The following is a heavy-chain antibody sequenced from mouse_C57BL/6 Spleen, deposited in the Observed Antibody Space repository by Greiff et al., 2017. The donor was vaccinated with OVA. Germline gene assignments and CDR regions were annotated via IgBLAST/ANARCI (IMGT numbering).Heavy chain of an antibody. CDR1: GFTFSSYA. Sequence: DVQLVESGAGLVKPGGSLKLSCAASGFTFSSYAMSWVRQTPEKRLEWVAYISSGGDYIYYADTVKGRFTISRDNARNTLYLQMSSLKSEDTAMYYCTRYYYGSSSYAMDYWGQGTSVTVSS. J-gene: IGHJ4*01. V-gene: IGHV5-9-1*02. D-gene: IGHD1-1*01. CDR3: TRYYYGSSSYAMDY. CDR2: ISSGGDYI.